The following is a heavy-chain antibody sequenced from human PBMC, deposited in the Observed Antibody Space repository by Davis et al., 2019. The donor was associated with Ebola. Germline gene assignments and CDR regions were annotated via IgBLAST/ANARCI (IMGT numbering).Heavy chain of an antibody. J-gene: IGHJ4*02. CDR2: IEHYGRT. CDR3: ARGVYGAYFDN. CDR1: AYSFSPYY. V-gene: IGHV4-59*01. Sequence: PSETLSLTCTVSAYSFSPYYWSWIRQPPGKGLEWIGYIEHYGRTEYIPSLTSRVTISLDKSRNQFSLKLSSVTAADTAVYYCARGVYGAYFDNWGQGTLVTVSS. D-gene: IGHD4-17*01.